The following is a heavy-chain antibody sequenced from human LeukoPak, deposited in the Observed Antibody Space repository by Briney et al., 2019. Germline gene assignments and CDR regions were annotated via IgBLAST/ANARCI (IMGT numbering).Heavy chain of an antibody. D-gene: IGHD4-11*01. J-gene: IGHJ6*02. Sequence: GGSLRLSCAVSGFTFSSYAMSWVRQAPGKGLEWVSAISGSGGSTYYADSVKGRFTISRDNSKNTLYLQMNSQRAEDTAVYYCAKATTRGYSNYVNYYGMDVWGQGTTVTVSS. CDR3: AKATTRGYSNYVNYYGMDV. V-gene: IGHV3-23*01. CDR1: GFTFSSYA. CDR2: ISGSGGST.